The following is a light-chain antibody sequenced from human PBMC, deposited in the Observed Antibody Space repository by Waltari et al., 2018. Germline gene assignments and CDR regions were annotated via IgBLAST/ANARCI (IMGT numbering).Light chain of an antibody. V-gene: IGKV1-39*01. CDR1: QNIGTY. CDR3: QQTQSDTVT. CDR2: GSS. J-gene: IGKJ1*01. Sequence: DIQMTQSPSSLSASVGDRVTITCRASQNIGTYLNWFQQQLGKVPKLLIYGSSSLQVGVPSRFGGSGSGTEFTLTITNLQPEDFATYFCQQTQSDTVTFGQGTKVDVK.